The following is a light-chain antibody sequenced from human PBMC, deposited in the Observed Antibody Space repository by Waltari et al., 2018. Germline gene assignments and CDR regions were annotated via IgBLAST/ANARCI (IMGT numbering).Light chain of an antibody. CDR1: QSVLYTSNSKNY. J-gene: IGKJ1*01. V-gene: IGKV4-1*01. CDR3: HQYYSTPRT. CDR2: WAS. Sequence: DIVMTQSPDSLAVSLGERATINCKSSQSVLYTSNSKNYLAWYQQKPVQPPKLLLYWASTRASVAPERFSGSGSGTDFTLTISSLQAEDVAVYYCHQYYSTPRTFGQGTKVEIK.